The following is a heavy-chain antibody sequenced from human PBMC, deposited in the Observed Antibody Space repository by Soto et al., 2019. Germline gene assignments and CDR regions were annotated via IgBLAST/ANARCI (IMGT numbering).Heavy chain of an antibody. Sequence: YSLKIRCNSSGHTFTDYWIGWVRQLPGKGLDCMGIIYPGDSDTRYSPSFQGHVTITVDKSTSTAYLQWNTLKASDTAMYYCTSHISTSRCYSYAMDAWGQGTTVTVSS. J-gene: IGHJ6*02. CDR2: IYPGDSDT. CDR1: GHTFTDYW. V-gene: IGHV5-51*01. CDR3: TSHISTSRCYSYAMDA. D-gene: IGHD2-2*01.